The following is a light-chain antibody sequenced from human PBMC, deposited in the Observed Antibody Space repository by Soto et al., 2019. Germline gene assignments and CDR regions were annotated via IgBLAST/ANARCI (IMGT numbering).Light chain of an antibody. J-gene: IGLJ2*01. CDR2: ANI. Sequence: QAVVTQPPSVSGAPGQRVTISCTVSSSNIGTGYDVHWYQQLPGTAPKLLIYANINRPSGVPDRFSGSKSGTSASLAITGLQAEDEADYYCQSYDSSLGVVFGGGTKLTVL. V-gene: IGLV1-40*01. CDR3: QSYDSSLGVV. CDR1: SSNIGTGYD.